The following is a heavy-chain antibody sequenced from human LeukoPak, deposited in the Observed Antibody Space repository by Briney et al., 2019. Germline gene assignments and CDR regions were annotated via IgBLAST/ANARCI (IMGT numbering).Heavy chain of an antibody. D-gene: IGHD6-6*01. V-gene: IGHV3-66*02. CDR2: IYSGGST. J-gene: IGHJ4*02. CDR3: ARYWAARPPFFDY. Sequence: PGGSLRLSCAASGFTVSSNYMSWVRQAPGKGLESASVIYSGGSTYYADSVKGRFTISRDNSKNTLYLQMNSLRAEDTAVYYCARYWAARPPFFDYWGQGTLVTVSS. CDR1: GFTVSSNY.